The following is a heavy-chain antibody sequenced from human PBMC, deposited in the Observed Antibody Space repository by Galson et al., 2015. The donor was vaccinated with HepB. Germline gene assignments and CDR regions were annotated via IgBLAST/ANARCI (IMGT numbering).Heavy chain of an antibody. J-gene: IGHJ5*02. CDR2: INPNSGGT. V-gene: IGHV1-2*04. D-gene: IGHD6-13*01. CDR3: ARGGSSRFTWWFDP. Sequence: SVKVSCKASGYTFTGYYMHWVRQAPGQGLEWMGWINPNSGGTNYAQKFQGWVTMTRDTSISTAYMELSRLRSDDTAVYYCARGGSSRFTWWFDPWGQGTLVTVS. CDR1: GYTFTGYY.